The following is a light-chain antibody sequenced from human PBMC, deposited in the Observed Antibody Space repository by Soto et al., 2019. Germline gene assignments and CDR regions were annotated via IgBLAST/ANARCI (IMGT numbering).Light chain of an antibody. CDR2: DSS. J-gene: IGKJ1*01. Sequence: MTQTPPIRAVSPGESATLACRASQSVSSHVVWYQQKPGQAPRLLISDSSTRATGIPARFSGSGSGTEFTLPLSSLQSDASAIYSCQQFGDWPSFGLGTKVDIK. CDR1: QSVSSH. V-gene: IGKV3-15*01. CDR3: QQFGDWPS.